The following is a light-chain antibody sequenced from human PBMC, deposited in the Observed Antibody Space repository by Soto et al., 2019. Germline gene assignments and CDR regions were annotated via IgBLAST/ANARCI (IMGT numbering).Light chain of an antibody. CDR3: TSSTSDSLYV. CDR2: KAS. J-gene: IGLJ1*01. V-gene: IGLV2-14*01. CDR1: SSDVGGSKY. Sequence: QSALTQPASVSGSPGQSITISYTGTSSDVGGSKYVSWYQQYPGKVPKLLINKASNRPSGVSSRFSGSKSGNTASLTISGLLAEDEADYFCTSSTSDSLYVFGTGTKLTVL.